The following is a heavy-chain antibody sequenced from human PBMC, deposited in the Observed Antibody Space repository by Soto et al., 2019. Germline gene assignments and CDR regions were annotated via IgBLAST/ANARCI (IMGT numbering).Heavy chain of an antibody. CDR3: ARVNGWFDAFDI. CDR2: IYYSGST. CDR1: GGSISSSSYY. Sequence: SETLSLTCTVSGGSISSSSYYWGWIRQPPGKGLEWIGSIYYSGSTYYNPSLKSRVTISIDTSQEQFSLKVSSVTATDTAVYYCARVNGWFDAFDIWGQGTMVTVSS. V-gene: IGHV4-39*07. J-gene: IGHJ3*02. D-gene: IGHD2-15*01.